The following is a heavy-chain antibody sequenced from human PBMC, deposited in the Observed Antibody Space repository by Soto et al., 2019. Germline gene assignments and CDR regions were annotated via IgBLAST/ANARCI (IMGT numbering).Heavy chain of an antibody. J-gene: IGHJ4*02. CDR2: IYYSGST. CDR1: DGSISRYD. D-gene: IGHD2-8*02. CDR3: ARDKITGLFDY. Sequence: SGTLSLTCTVPDGSISRYDWSWIRQPPGKGLGWIGYIYYSGSTNYNPSLKSRVTISVDTSKNQFSLKLSSVTAADTAVYYCARDKITGLFDYWGQGTLVTVSS. V-gene: IGHV4-59*12.